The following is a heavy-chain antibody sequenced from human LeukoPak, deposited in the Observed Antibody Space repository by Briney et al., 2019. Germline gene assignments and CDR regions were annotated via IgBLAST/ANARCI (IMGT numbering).Heavy chain of an antibody. V-gene: IGHV3-48*02. J-gene: IGHJ4*02. CDR1: GFTFSSYS. D-gene: IGHD3-10*01. CDR2: ISSSSSTI. CDR3: ARDDRTDISFGELWIDY. Sequence: GGSLRLSCAASGFTFSSYSMNWVRQAPGKGLEWVSYISSSSSTIYYADSVKGRFTISRDNAKNSLYLQMNSLRDEDTAVYYCARDDRTDISFGELWIDYWGQGTLVTVSS.